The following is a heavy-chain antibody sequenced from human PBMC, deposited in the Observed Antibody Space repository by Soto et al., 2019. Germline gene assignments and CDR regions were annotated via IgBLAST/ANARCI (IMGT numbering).Heavy chain of an antibody. J-gene: IGHJ3*02. D-gene: IGHD3-3*01. Sequence: QVQLVQSGAEVKKPGAAVKVSCKASGYTFTNYDINWVRQATGQGHEWMGWMNPISGNTGYAQRFQGRVTLTRNTSISTAYMELSCLRSEDTAVYYCARSSEDDAFDIWGQGTMVTVSS. CDR2: MNPISGNT. CDR3: ARSSEDDAFDI. V-gene: IGHV1-8*01. CDR1: GYTFTNYD.